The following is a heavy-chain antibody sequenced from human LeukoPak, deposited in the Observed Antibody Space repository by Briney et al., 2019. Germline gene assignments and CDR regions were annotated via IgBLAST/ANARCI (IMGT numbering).Heavy chain of an antibody. D-gene: IGHD3-10*01. J-gene: IGHJ4*02. CDR2: IIPIFGTA. CDR1: GGTFSSYA. V-gene: IGHV1-69*01. CDR3: ARVGGFGEPNGDYYFDY. Sequence: GSSVKVSCKASGGTFSSYAISWVRQAPGQGLVWMGGIIPIFGTANYAQKFQGRVTITADESTSTAYMELSSLRSEDTAVYYCARVGGFGEPNGDYYFDYWGQGTLVTVSS.